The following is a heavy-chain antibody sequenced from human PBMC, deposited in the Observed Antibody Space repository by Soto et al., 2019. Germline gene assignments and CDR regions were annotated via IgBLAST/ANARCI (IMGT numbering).Heavy chain of an antibody. CDR1: GDCSGTCY. CDR2: IYYRGNT. V-gene: IGHV4-59*01. Sequence: SETLSLTCTVCGDCSGTCYSCWIRQPPGKGLEWIGYIYYRGNTDYNPSLKSRVTISVDTSKNQFSLKLRSLRSDDTAVYYCATRLRLGELSYWGQGTLVTVSS. D-gene: IGHD3-16*01. CDR3: ATRLRLGELSY. J-gene: IGHJ4*02.